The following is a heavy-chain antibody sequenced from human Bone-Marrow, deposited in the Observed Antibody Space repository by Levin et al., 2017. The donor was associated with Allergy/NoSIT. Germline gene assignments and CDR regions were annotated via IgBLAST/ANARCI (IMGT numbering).Heavy chain of an antibody. Sequence: TGGSLRLSCAASGFSFRSYGMHWVRQAPGKGLEWVGLISYDGDFTFYGDSVKGRFTISRDNSNNTLLLQMDSLSAEDTAIYYCAKSPTLTGYYEWFDPWGQGTLVTVSS. CDR2: ISYDGDFT. V-gene: IGHV3-30*18. J-gene: IGHJ5*02. D-gene: IGHD3-9*01. CDR1: GFSFRSYG. CDR3: AKSPTLTGYYEWFDP.